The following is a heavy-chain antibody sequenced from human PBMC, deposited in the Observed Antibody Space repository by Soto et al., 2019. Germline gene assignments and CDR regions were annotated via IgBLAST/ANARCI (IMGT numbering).Heavy chain of an antibody. D-gene: IGHD6-13*01. CDR2: IRSKAYGGTT. CDR3: TKYTYTSRYAYYGMDV. J-gene: IGHJ6*02. Sequence: SCKASGFTFGDYAMSWSRQAPGKGLEWVGVIRSKAYGGTTDYAASVKGRFTISRDDSKSIAYLQMNSLKSEDTGVYYCTKYTYTSRYAYYGMDVWGHGTTVTVSS. CDR1: GFTFGDYA. V-gene: IGHV3-49*03.